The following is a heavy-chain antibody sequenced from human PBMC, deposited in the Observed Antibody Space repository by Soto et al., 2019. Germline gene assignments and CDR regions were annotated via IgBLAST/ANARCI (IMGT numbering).Heavy chain of an antibody. J-gene: IGHJ4*02. Sequence: ASVKVSCKASGYIFTNYAIHWVRQAPGQRLEWMGWFDVGNGDTKYSQKFQDRVTITTDTSASTAYMELSSLRSEDTAVYYCARDESRTRSNFAYWGQGTLVTVSS. V-gene: IGHV1-3*01. CDR1: GYIFTNYA. CDR2: FDVGNGDT. CDR3: ARDESRTRSNFAY.